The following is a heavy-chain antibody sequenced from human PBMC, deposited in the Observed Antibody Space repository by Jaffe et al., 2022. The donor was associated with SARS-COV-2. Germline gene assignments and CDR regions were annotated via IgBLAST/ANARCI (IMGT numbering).Heavy chain of an antibody. V-gene: IGHV3-21*01. J-gene: IGHJ6*02. CDR1: GFTFSSYS. Sequence: EVQLVESGGGLVKPGGSLRLSCAASGFTFSSYSMNWVRQAPGKGLEWVSSISSSSSYIYYADSVKGRFTISRDNAKNSLYLQMNSLRAEDTAVYYCARERDTAMVLYYYGMDVWGQGTTVTVSS. D-gene: IGHD5-18*01. CDR2: ISSSSSYI. CDR3: ARERDTAMVLYYYGMDV.